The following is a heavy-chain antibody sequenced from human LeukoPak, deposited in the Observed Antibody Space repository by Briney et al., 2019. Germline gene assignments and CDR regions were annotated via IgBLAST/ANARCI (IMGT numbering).Heavy chain of an antibody. Sequence: ASVKVSCKASGGTFSSYAISWVRQAPGQGHEWMGRIIPILGIANYAQKFQGRVTITADKSTSTAYMELSSLRSEDTAVYYCARDILTGYYSFDYWGRGTLVTVSS. D-gene: IGHD3-9*01. CDR2: IIPILGIA. CDR3: ARDILTGYYSFDY. J-gene: IGHJ4*02. CDR1: GGTFSSYA. V-gene: IGHV1-69*04.